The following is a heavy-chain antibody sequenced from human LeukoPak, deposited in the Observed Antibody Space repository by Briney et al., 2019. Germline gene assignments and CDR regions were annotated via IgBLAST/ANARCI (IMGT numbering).Heavy chain of an antibody. J-gene: IGHJ2*01. D-gene: IGHD6-13*01. V-gene: IGHV3-23*01. Sequence: GGSLRLSCAASGFTFSNFAMIWVRQAPGKGLEWVSVINSDGGDIKYADSVKGRFTISRDNAKNSVYLQMNSLRAEDTAVYYCAGAYSSSWYVYWYFDLWGRGTLVTVSS. CDR1: GFTFSNFA. CDR3: AGAYSSSWYVYWYFDL. CDR2: INSDGGDI.